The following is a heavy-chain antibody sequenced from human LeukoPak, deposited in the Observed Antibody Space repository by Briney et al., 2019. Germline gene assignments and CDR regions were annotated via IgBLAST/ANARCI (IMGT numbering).Heavy chain of an antibody. D-gene: IGHD4-11*01. Sequence: SETLSLTCTVSGGSVRTYYWSWIRQSPGKGLEWIGYIYSGSTNYNPSLKSRVTISVDASKNQCSLKLRSATAADTAVYFCAGAHSNSFYFGFWGQGTLVSVSS. CDR3: AGAHSNSFYFGF. J-gene: IGHJ4*02. CDR2: IYSGST. CDR1: GGSVRTYY. V-gene: IGHV4-59*02.